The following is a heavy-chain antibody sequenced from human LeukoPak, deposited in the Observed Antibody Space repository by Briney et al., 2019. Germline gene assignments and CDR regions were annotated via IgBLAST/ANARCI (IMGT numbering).Heavy chain of an antibody. CDR3: VRGLSGVSSWYFDL. J-gene: IGHJ2*01. CDR2: LHSGDHT. D-gene: IGHD7-27*01. CDR1: GFTISSNY. V-gene: IGHV3-53*01. Sequence: GGSLRLSCAASGFTISSNYLSWVRQAPGKGLVWISALHSGDHTFYADSVRGRFTISRDISKNTLYLQMNDLGAEDTALYYCVRGLSGVSSWYFDLWGRGTLVSVSS.